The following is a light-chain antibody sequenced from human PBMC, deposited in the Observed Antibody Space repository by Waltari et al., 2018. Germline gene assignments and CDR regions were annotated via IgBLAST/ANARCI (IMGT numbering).Light chain of an antibody. CDR3: QQSKIWPA. CDR1: KGISSD. Sequence: EIVMTQSPATLSVSPGERATLSCRASKGISSDLAWYQQKPGQAPRLLIFGASTRATGVPARFSGSGSGTEFTLTISSLQSEDFGVYYCQQSKIWPAFGQGTKVEIK. J-gene: IGKJ1*01. CDR2: GAS. V-gene: IGKV3-15*01.